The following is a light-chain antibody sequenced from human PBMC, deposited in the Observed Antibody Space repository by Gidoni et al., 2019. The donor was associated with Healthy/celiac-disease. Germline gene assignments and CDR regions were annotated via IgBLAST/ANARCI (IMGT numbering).Light chain of an antibody. CDR2: GAS. J-gene: IGKJ2*01. CDR3: QQYGSSPPYT. V-gene: IGKV3-20*01. CDR1: QSASSSY. Sequence: FRLSPRSLYLSPGERATLSGRASQSASSSYLAWYKQKPGQAPRLLIYGASSRATGIPDRCSGSGSGTDFTLTISRLEPEDFAVYYCQQYGSSPPYTFGQGTKLEIK.